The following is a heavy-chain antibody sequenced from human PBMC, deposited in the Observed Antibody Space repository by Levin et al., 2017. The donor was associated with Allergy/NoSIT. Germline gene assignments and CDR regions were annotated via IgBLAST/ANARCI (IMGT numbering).Heavy chain of an antibody. Sequence: GGSLRLSCEASEFTFSDYYMSWIRQAPGKGLEWVSYISSSGTIIYYADSVKGRFTISRDNAKNSLYLQMNSLRAEDTALYYCARVTRCGGYCYFLDYWGQGTLVTVSS. CDR3: ARVTRCGGYCYFLDY. D-gene: IGHD2-21*02. J-gene: IGHJ4*02. CDR1: EFTFSDYY. CDR2: ISSSGTII. V-gene: IGHV3-11*01.